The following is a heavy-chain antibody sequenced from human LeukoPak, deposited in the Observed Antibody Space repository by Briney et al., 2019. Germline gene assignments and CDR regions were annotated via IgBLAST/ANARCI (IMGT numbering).Heavy chain of an antibody. Sequence: SVKVSCKASGGTFSSYAISWVRQAPGQGLEWMGRIIPILGIANYAQKFQGRVTITADKSTSTAYMELSRLRSEDTAVYYCARDSHYDFWSVYYSFDYWGQGTLVTVSS. CDR1: GGTFSSYA. CDR2: IIPILGIA. V-gene: IGHV1-69*04. CDR3: ARDSHYDFWSVYYSFDY. J-gene: IGHJ4*02. D-gene: IGHD3-3*01.